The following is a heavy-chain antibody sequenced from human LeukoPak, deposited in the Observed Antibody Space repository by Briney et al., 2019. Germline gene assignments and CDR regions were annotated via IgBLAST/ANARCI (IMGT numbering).Heavy chain of an antibody. CDR3: ARENSSGWYVPAFYNY. CDR2: ISSSSSTI. D-gene: IGHD6-19*01. CDR1: GFTFSSYA. V-gene: IGHV3-48*01. Sequence: GGSLRLSCAASGFTFSSYAMSWVRQAPGKGLEWVSYISSSSSTIYYADSVKGRFTISRDNAKNSLYLQMNSLRAEDTAVYYCARENSSGWYVPAFYNYWGRGTLVTVSS. J-gene: IGHJ4*02.